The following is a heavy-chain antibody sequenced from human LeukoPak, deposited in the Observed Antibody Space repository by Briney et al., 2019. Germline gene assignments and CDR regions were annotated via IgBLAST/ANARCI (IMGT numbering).Heavy chain of an antibody. Sequence: GGSLRLSCAASVFTFSSYSMNWARQAPGKGLEWVSSISSSSSYIYYADSVKGRFTISRDNAKNSLYLQMNSLRAEDTAVYYCARIYCGTIWSDGRQFVDVWGKGTTVTVSS. V-gene: IGHV3-21*01. CDR2: ISSSSSYI. CDR3: ARIYCGTIWSDGRQFVDV. J-gene: IGHJ6*04. CDR1: VFTFSSYS. D-gene: IGHD2-21*01.